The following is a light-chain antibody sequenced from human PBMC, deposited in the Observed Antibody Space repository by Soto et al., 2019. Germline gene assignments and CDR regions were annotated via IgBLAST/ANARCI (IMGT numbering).Light chain of an antibody. V-gene: IGLV2-14*01. CDR1: GRDIGAYDY. Sequence: QSALTQPASVSGSPGQSITISCTGSGRDIGAYDYVSWYQQHPGKAPKLIIYGVKNRPSGVSNRFSASKSAFTASLTIFGLQTEDEADYYCSSYTTSYFYVFGPGTKLTVL. CDR3: SSYTTSYFYV. CDR2: GVK. J-gene: IGLJ1*01.